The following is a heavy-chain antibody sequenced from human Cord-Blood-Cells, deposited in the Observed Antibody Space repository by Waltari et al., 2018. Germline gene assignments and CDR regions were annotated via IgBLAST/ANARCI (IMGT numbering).Heavy chain of an antibody. Sequence: QVQLVESGGGVVQPGRSLRLSCAASGFTFSSYGMHWVRQAPGKGLGGVAVIWYDGRNKYYADSVKGRFTISRDKSKNTLYLQMNSLRAEDTAVYYCARDRYYYFFFDYWGQGTLVTVSS. CDR3: ARDRYYYFFFDY. CDR2: IWYDGRNK. V-gene: IGHV3-33*01. CDR1: GFTFSSYG. D-gene: IGHD3-3*01. J-gene: IGHJ4*02.